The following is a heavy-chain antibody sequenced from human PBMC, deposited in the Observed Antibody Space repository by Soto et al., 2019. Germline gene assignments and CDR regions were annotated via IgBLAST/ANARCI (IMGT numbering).Heavy chain of an antibody. Sequence: SETLSLTCSVSGGSINNYYWSWIRQHPEKGLEWIANIYYSGSTKYNPSLKSRVTISVDTSKNQFSLKMSSMTAADTSVYYCARHGGGYSNYYFDYWGQGTLVTVSS. V-gene: IGHV4-59*08. CDR2: IYYSGST. J-gene: IGHJ4*02. CDR1: GGSINNYY. D-gene: IGHD4-4*01. CDR3: ARHGGGYSNYYFDY.